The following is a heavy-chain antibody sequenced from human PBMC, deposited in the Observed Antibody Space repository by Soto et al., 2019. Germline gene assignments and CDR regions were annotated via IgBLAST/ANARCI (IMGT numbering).Heavy chain of an antibody. CDR3: ARMGGSDDYYYYYGIDV. Sequence: EVQLVESGGGLVKPGGSLTLSCTASGFTFSTYNMNWVRQAPGKGLEWVSSINSPSSYIYYADSVKGRFTISRDNAKNSLFLQMSSLRAEDSAVYYCARMGGSDDYYYYYGIDVWGQGTAVTVSS. D-gene: IGHD1-26*01. CDR2: INSPSSYI. V-gene: IGHV3-21*01. CDR1: GFTFSTYN. J-gene: IGHJ6*02.